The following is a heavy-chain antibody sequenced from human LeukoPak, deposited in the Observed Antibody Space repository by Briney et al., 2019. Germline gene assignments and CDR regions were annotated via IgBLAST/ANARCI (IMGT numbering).Heavy chain of an antibody. CDR1: GFSFSSYV. Sequence: SGGSLRLSWSVSGFSFSSYVLHWVRQAPGKGLESVSGISQNVDNTNYADSVKGTFTISKDNSENTLYIQMNSLRPEDTSVNYCMTPTHYGSGRWGKGTLVTVSS. J-gene: IGHJ4*02. D-gene: IGHD3-10*01. V-gene: IGHV3-64D*06. CDR2: ISQNVDNT. CDR3: MTPTHYGSGR.